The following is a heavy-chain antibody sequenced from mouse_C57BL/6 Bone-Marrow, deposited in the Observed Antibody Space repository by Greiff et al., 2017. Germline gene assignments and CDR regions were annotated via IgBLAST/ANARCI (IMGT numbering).Heavy chain of an antibody. D-gene: IGHD1-1*01. V-gene: IGHV1-80*01. CDR3: ARERFTYYYGSSPFAY. CDR1: GYAFSSYW. CDR2: IYPGDGDT. Sequence: VQLQQSGAELVKPGASVKISCKASGYAFSSYWMNWVKQRPGKGLEWIGQIYPGDGDTNYNGKFKGKATLTADKSSSTAYMQLSSLTSEDSAVYFCARERFTYYYGSSPFAYWGQGTLVTVSA. J-gene: IGHJ3*01.